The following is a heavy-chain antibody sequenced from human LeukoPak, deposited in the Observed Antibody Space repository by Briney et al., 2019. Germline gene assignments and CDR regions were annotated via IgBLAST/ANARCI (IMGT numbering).Heavy chain of an antibody. CDR3: ATETNGRHYDY. CDR1: GLTFSTSG. V-gene: IGHV3-21*06. CDR2: IGPTGSDR. J-gene: IGHJ4*02. D-gene: IGHD1-14*01. Sequence: GGSLRLSCTASGLTFSTSGFNWVRQAPGKGLEWVASIGPTGSDRYHADSIKGRFIISRDNANNFLYLQMNSLRAEDTAVYYCATETNGRHYDYWGQGTLLTVSS.